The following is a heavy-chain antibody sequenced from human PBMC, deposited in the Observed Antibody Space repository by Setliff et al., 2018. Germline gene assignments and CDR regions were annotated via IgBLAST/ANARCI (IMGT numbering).Heavy chain of an antibody. D-gene: IGHD3-10*01. J-gene: IGHJ5*02. CDR3: AKATLWFGELGVWFDP. CDR1: GFRFSAYV. V-gene: IGHV3-30*02. Sequence: GGSLRLSCEASGFRFSAYVMNWVRQAPGTGLEWVGLILYDGSDKYYADSVNGRFTISRDNSKNTLYLQMNSLRAEDTAVYYCAKATLWFGELGVWFDPWGQGTLVTVSS. CDR2: ILYDGSDK.